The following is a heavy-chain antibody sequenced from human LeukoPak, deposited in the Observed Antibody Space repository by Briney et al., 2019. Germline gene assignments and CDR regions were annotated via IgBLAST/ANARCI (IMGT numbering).Heavy chain of an antibody. D-gene: IGHD3-10*01. J-gene: IGHJ4*02. V-gene: IGHV1-8*02. CDR2: MNPNSGNT. Sequence: ASVKVSCKASGYTFTSYGISWVRQATGQGLEWMGWMNPNSGNTGYAQKFQGRVTMTRNASISTAYMELSSLRSEDTAVCYCARSRYGSGSHANEYWGQGTLVTVSS. CDR3: ARSRYGSGSHANEY. CDR1: GYTFTSYG.